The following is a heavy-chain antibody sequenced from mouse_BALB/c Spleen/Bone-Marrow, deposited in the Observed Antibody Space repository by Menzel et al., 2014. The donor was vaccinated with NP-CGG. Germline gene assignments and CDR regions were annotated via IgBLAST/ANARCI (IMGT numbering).Heavy chain of an antibody. CDR1: GFTFTDYY. J-gene: IGHJ4*01. V-gene: IGHV7-3*02. CDR3: ARYDGYSDNAMDY. CDR2: IRNSANGYTT. Sequence: EVMLVESGGGLVQPGGSLRLSCATSGFTFTDYYMNWVRQPPGKALEWLGFIRNSANGYTTEFSASVKGRFTISRDNSQSILYLQINTLRAEDSATYYCARYDGYSDNAMDYWGQGTSVTVSS. D-gene: IGHD2-3*01.